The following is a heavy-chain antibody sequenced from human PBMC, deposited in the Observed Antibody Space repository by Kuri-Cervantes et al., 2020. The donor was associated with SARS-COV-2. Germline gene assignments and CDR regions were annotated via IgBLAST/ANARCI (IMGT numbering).Heavy chain of an antibody. Sequence: SETLSLTCIVSGGSISSAYYYWGWIRQPPGKGLEWIGSIYYSGDSDRNPALKSRVTISVDTSKSQFSLSLSSVTAADTALYYCARVSINHYYDRSGYYLDVWGKGTTVTVSS. J-gene: IGHJ6*03. CDR1: GGSISSAYYY. CDR3: ARVSINHYYDRSGYYLDV. CDR2: IYYSGDS. D-gene: IGHD3-22*01. V-gene: IGHV4-39*07.